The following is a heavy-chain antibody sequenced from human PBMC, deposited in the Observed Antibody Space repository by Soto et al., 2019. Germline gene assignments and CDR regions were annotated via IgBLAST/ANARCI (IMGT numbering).Heavy chain of an antibody. V-gene: IGHV3-23*01. D-gene: IGHD3-22*01. Sequence: EVQLLESGGGLVQPGGSLRLSCAASGFTFSSYAMSWVRQAPGKGLEWVSVISASGGSTDYADSVKGRFTISRDNSKNTLYLQMNSLRAEDTAVYYCAKFRDDSSGYSVAPWGQGTLVTVSS. CDR2: ISASGGST. CDR3: AKFRDDSSGYSVAP. J-gene: IGHJ5*02. CDR1: GFTFSSYA.